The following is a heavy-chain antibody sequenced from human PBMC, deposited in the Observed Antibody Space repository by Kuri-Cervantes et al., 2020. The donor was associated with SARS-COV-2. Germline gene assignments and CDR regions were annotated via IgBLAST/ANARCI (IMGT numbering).Heavy chain of an antibody. CDR1: GGSFSGYY. Sequence: SETLSLTCAVYGGSFSGYYWSWIRQPPGKGLEWIGEINHSGSTNYNPSLKSRVTISVDTSKNQFSLKLSSVTAADTAVYYCARGPGNWGGFDYWGQGTLFTVSS. J-gene: IGHJ4*02. D-gene: IGHD7-27*01. CDR2: INHSGST. V-gene: IGHV4-34*01. CDR3: ARGPGNWGGFDY.